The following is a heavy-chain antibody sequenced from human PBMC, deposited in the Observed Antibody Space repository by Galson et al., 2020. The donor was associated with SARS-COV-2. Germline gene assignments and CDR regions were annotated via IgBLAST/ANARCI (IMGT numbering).Heavy chain of an antibody. D-gene: IGHD3-10*01. CDR1: GFTFSSYA. CDR2: ISYDGSNK. J-gene: IGHJ6*02. V-gene: IGHV3-30*09. CDR3: ARSRGYYYYAMDV. Sequence: GESLKISCAASGFTFSSYAMHWVRQAPGKGLECVAAISYDGSNKYYADSVKGRFAISRDNSNNTVYLQMNSLRAADTAVYFCARSRGYYYYAMDVWGQGTTVTVSS.